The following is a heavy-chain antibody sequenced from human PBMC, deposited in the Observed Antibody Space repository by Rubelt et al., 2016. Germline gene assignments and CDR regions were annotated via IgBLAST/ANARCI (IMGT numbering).Heavy chain of an antibody. CDR2: IYYSGST. V-gene: IGHV4-59*01. Sequence: QVQLQESGPGLVKPSETLSLTCTVSGGSISSYYWSWIRQPPGQGLEWIGYIYYSGSTNYNPSLKRRVTIAVDTSKDQFSLKLSSVTVAETAVYYWAAREVTTSNDYWGQGTLVTVSS. CDR1: GGSISSYY. CDR3: AAREVTTSNDY. D-gene: IGHD4-17*01. J-gene: IGHJ4*02.